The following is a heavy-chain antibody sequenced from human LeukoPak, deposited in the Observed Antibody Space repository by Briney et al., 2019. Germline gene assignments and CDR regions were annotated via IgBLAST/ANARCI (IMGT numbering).Heavy chain of an antibody. D-gene: IGHD3-22*01. J-gene: IGHJ4*02. Sequence: SVKVSCKASGGTFSSYAISRVRQAPGQGLEWMGGITPIFGTANYAQKFQGRVTITADESTSTAYMELSSLRSEDTAVYYCASGYYDSSGYYQFDYWGQGTLVTVSS. CDR3: ASGYYDSSGYYQFDY. CDR1: GGTFSSYA. CDR2: ITPIFGTA. V-gene: IGHV1-69*13.